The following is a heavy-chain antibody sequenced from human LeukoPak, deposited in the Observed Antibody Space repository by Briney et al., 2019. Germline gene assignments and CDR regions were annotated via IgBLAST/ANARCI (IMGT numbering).Heavy chain of an antibody. V-gene: IGHV3-30*02. CDR1: GFTFSSYG. Sequence: GGSLRLSCAASGFTFSSYGMRWVRQAPGKGLEWVAFIRYDGSNKYYADSVKGRFTISRDNSKNTLYLQMNSLRAEDTAVYYCAKGYYDILTGSFDYWGQGTLVTVSS. CDR2: IRYDGSNK. CDR3: AKGYYDILTGSFDY. J-gene: IGHJ4*02. D-gene: IGHD3-9*01.